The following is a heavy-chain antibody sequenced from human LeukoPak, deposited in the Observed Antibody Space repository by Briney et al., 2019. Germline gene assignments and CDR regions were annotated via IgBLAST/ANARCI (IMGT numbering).Heavy chain of an antibody. D-gene: IGHD3-9*01. CDR2: IYYSGTT. J-gene: IGHJ6*02. Sequence: PSETLSLTCSVSGGSITTTSYHWGWIRQPPGQGLEWIGDIYYSGTTYYDPSLKSRVTISVDTSKNQFSLKLTSLTAADTAIYYCARRGGRYFDWDFGMDVWGQGTTVIVS. CDR3: ARRGGRYFDWDFGMDV. V-gene: IGHV4-39*01. CDR1: GGSITTTSYH.